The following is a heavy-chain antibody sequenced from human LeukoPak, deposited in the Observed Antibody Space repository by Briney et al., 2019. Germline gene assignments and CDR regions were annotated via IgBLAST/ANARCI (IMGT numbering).Heavy chain of an antibody. J-gene: IGHJ4*02. Sequence: QPGGSLRLSCAASGFTFSSYGMHWVRQAPGKGLEWVAVIWYDGSNKYYADSVKGRFTISRDNSKNTLYLQMNSLRAEDTAVYYCARPNIAAAATGGVDYVGYWGQGTLVTVSS. CDR1: GFTFSSYG. CDR3: ARPNIAAAATGGVDYVGY. CDR2: IWYDGSNK. D-gene: IGHD6-13*01. V-gene: IGHV3-33*01.